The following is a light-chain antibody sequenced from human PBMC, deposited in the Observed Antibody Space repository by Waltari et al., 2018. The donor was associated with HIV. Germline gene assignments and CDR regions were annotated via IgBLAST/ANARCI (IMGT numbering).Light chain of an antibody. Sequence: QSALTQPASVSGSPGQSITISCAGASNDVAYYNLVSWYQQHPGKAPKLMIYEVTKRPSGDSHRFSGAKSGNMASLTISGLQGEDEADYYCCSYAGSGTWVFGGGTKVTVL. CDR2: EVT. CDR1: SNDVAYYNL. J-gene: IGLJ3*02. V-gene: IGLV2-23*02. CDR3: CSYAGSGTWV.